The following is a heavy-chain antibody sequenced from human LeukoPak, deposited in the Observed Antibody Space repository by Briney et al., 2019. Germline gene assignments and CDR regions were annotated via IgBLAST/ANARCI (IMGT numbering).Heavy chain of an antibody. CDR1: GYTFTGYY. CDR3: ARESAPRLGVAGPFNWFDP. CDR2: INPIMGGT. D-gene: IGHD6-19*01. J-gene: IGHJ5*02. V-gene: IGHV1-2*06. Sequence: ASVKVSCKASGYTFTGYYMHWVRQAPGQGLECMGRINPIMGGTNYEQKFQGRVTMTRDTSISTAYMELSRLRSDDTAVYDCARESAPRLGVAGPFNWFDPWGQGTLVTVSS.